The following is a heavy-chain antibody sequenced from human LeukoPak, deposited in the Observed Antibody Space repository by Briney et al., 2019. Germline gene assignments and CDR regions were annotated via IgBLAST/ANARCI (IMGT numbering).Heavy chain of an antibody. Sequence: PGGSLRLPCAASGFTFSSYAMSWVRQAPGKRLEWVSAISGSDGSTFYADSVKGRFTISRDNSKNTLYLQMNSLRAEDTAVYYCARDPDSSGYSDYWGQGTLVTVSS. V-gene: IGHV3-23*01. D-gene: IGHD3-22*01. CDR3: ARDPDSSGYSDY. CDR1: GFTFSSYA. J-gene: IGHJ4*02. CDR2: ISGSDGST.